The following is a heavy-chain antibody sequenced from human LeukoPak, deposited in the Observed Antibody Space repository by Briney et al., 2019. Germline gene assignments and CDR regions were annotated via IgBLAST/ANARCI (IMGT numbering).Heavy chain of an antibody. Sequence: PGGSLRLSCAASGFTVSNNYMRWVRQAPGKGLEWVSLIYSNGRKDYTDSVKGRFSISRDKSKNTMYLQMNSLRAEDTAMYYCARDVGPWGQGTLVTVSS. CDR3: ARDVGP. J-gene: IGHJ5*02. V-gene: IGHV3-53*01. CDR2: IYSNGRK. CDR1: GFTVSNNY. D-gene: IGHD2-15*01.